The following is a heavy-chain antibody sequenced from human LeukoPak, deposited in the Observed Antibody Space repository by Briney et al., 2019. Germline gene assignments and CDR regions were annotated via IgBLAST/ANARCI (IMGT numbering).Heavy chain of an antibody. V-gene: IGHV4-39*01. Sequence: SETLSLTCTVSGDSINSGDYYWGWIRQPPGKGLEWIGNIRYSGSTYYSPSLKSRVTISLDTSKNQFSLKLTSMTAADTAVYYCASQTRGYGDHGDYFDYWGQGTLVTVSS. J-gene: IGHJ4*02. CDR3: ASQTRGYGDHGDYFDY. D-gene: IGHD4-17*01. CDR2: IRYSGST. CDR1: GDSINSGDYY.